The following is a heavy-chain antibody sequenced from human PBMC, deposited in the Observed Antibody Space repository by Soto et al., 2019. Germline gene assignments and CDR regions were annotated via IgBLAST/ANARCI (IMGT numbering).Heavy chain of an antibody. CDR3: ARSLLGWPFDY. D-gene: IGHD6-19*01. J-gene: IGHJ4*02. CDR2: ISSNGGST. Sequence: EVQLVESGGGLVQPGGSLRLSCAASGFTFSSYAMHWVRQAPGKGLEYVSAISSNGGSTYYANSVKGRFTISRDNSKNTLYLQMGGLRAEDMAVYYCARSLLGWPFDYWGQGSLVTVSS. CDR1: GFTFSSYA. V-gene: IGHV3-64*01.